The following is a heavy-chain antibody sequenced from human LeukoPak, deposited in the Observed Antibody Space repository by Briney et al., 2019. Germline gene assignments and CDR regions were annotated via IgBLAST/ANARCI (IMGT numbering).Heavy chain of an antibody. V-gene: IGHV3-23*01. CDR2: ISGSGDTT. D-gene: IGHD6-6*01. CDR3: ARDSTIGQLVRGYYYYMDV. J-gene: IGHJ6*03. Sequence: GGSLRLSXAASGFTFSSYVMSWVRQAPGKGLEWVSVISGSGDTTYYADSVKGRFTISRDNSKNTLYLQMNSLRSEDTAVYYCARDSTIGQLVRGYYYYMDVWGKGTTVTVS. CDR1: GFTFSSYV.